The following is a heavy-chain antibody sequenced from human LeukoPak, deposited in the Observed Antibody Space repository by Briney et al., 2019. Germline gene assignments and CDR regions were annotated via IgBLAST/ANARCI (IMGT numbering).Heavy chain of an antibody. CDR1: GGSISSGGYY. Sequence: SQTLSLTCTVSGGSISSGGYYWSWIRQLPGKGLEWIGYIYYSGSTYYNPSLKSRVTISVDTSKNQFSLKLSSVTAADTAVYYCARVIDYVWGSYRRPHPSYYFDYWGQGTLVTVSS. V-gene: IGHV4-31*03. CDR3: ARVIDYVWGSYRRPHPSYYFDY. CDR2: IYYSGST. J-gene: IGHJ4*02. D-gene: IGHD3-16*02.